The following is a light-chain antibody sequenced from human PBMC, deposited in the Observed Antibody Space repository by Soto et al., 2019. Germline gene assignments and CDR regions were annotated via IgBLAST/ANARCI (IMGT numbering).Light chain of an antibody. J-gene: IGKJ4*01. Sequence: DIQLPQSPSTLSASVGARATITCRASQSISSWLAWYQQKPGKAPKLLVYKASSLESGVPSRFSGSGSGTEFTLTISTLQPDDFATYYCQQYEAYPLTFGGGTKVEI. V-gene: IGKV1-5*03. CDR3: QQYEAYPLT. CDR1: QSISSW. CDR2: KAS.